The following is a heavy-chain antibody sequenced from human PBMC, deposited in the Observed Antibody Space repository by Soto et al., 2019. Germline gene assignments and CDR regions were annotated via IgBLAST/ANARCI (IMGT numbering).Heavy chain of an antibody. V-gene: IGHV1-24*01. CDR1: GYTLSEVS. Sequence: ASVKVSCKVSGYTLSEVSMRWVRQAPGKGLEWMGGFDPEDAETIYAQKFQGRVTLTEDTSTDTAYMELSSLTSEDTAVYYCAVTANRYYYYTMDVWGQGTTVTVSS. CDR3: AVTANRYYYYTMDV. CDR2: FDPEDAET. J-gene: IGHJ6*02. D-gene: IGHD2-21*02.